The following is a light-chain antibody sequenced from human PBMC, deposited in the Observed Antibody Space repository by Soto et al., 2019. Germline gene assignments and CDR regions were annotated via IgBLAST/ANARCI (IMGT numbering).Light chain of an antibody. V-gene: IGKV3-15*01. CDR1: QSVSDK. J-gene: IGKJ5*01. CDR3: QQYNTWPIT. CDR2: RAS. Sequence: EVLITQSPDTLYVSPGERVTLSCRASQSVSDKLAWYQQKPGQGPRLLVYRASTRTLGIPARFSGSESGTEFTLTIISLQSEDFAIYYCQQYNTWPITFGQGTRLEI.